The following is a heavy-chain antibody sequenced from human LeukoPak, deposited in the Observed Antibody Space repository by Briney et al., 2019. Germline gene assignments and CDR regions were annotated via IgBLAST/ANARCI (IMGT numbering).Heavy chain of an antibody. V-gene: IGHV1-24*01. CDR1: GYTLTELS. J-gene: IGHJ5*02. CDR2: VNPEDGET. Sequence: ASVKVSCKVSGYTLTELSIHWVRQAPGKGLEWMGGVNPEDGETIYAQKFQGRVTMTEDTPIDTTYMEVSSLRSEDTAVYFCAIAQNWKAGWFDPWGQGTLVTVSS. D-gene: IGHD1-1*01. CDR3: AIAQNWKAGWFDP.